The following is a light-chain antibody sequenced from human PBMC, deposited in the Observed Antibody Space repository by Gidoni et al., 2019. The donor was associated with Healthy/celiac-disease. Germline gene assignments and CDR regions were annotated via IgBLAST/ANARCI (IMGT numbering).Light chain of an antibody. CDR3: QQYGSSPRT. CDR2: GAS. CDR1: QSVSSSY. J-gene: IGKJ1*01. Sequence: ELVLTQSPGTLSLSQGERATLSCRASQSVSSSYLAWSPQTPGQAPRLLIYGASSRATGIPDRFSGSGSGTDFTLTISRLEPEDFAVYYCQQYGSSPRTFGQGTKVEIK. V-gene: IGKV3-20*01.